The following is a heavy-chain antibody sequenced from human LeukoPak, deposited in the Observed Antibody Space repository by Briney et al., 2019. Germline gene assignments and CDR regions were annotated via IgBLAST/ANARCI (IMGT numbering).Heavy chain of an antibody. D-gene: IGHD3-10*01. CDR2: INPSGGST. Sequence: ASVKVSCKASGYTFTSYYMHWVRQAPGQGLEWMGIINPSGGSTSYAQKFQGRVTITRDTSASTAYMELSSLRSEDTAVYYCARDFDLTNYYGSGSYNYWGQGTLVTVSS. CDR3: ARDFDLTNYYGSGSYNY. J-gene: IGHJ4*02. V-gene: IGHV1-46*01. CDR1: GYTFTSYY.